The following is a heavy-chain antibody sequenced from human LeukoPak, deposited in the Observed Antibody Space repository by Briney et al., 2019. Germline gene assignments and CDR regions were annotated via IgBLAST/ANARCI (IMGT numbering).Heavy chain of an antibody. Sequence: PGGSLRLSCAASGFSVSSNYLSWVRQAPGKGLEWVSVIYSGGNTYYADSVKGRFTISRDNSKNTLFLQMNSLRAEGTAVYYCARRGDGGRSFDYWGQGTLVTISS. CDR3: ARRGDGGRSFDY. V-gene: IGHV3-53*01. CDR2: IYSGGNT. J-gene: IGHJ4*02. CDR1: GFSVSSNY. D-gene: IGHD4-23*01.